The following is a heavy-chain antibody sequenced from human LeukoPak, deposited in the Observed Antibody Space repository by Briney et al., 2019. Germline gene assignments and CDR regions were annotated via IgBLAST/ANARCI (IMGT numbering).Heavy chain of an antibody. Sequence: GGSLRLSCAASGFTVSSNYMSWVRQAPGKGLEWVSFIYSGGSTYHADAVKGGFTISRDISRNTLYLQINALRSEDTAVYYCARDLGYIYGYYYYGMDVWGQGTTVSVSS. V-gene: IGHV3-66*01. CDR3: ARDLGYIYGYYYYGMDV. D-gene: IGHD5-18*01. J-gene: IGHJ6*02. CDR2: IYSGGST. CDR1: GFTVSSNY.